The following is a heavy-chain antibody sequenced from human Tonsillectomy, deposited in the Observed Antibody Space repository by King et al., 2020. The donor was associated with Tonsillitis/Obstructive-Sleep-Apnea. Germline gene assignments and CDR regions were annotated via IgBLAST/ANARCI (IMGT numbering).Heavy chain of an antibody. CDR1: GYTFTGDY. CDR2: INPNSGGT. CDR3: ARGIGTGAYWYLEL. D-gene: IGHD6-13*01. Sequence: QLVQSGAEVKKPGASVKVSCKASGYTFTGDYMHWVRQAPGQGLEWMGWINPNSGGTNSAQKFQGRVTMTRDTSISTAYMEVSRLRSDDTAVYYCARGIGTGAYWYLELWGRGTLVTVSS. J-gene: IGHJ2*01. V-gene: IGHV1-2*02.